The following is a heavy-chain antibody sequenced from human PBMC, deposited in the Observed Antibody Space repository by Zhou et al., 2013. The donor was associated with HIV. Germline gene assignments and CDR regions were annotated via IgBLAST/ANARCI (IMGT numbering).Heavy chain of an antibody. CDR1: GGSFSGYY. Sequence: QVQLQQWGAGLLKPSETLSLTCAVYGGSFSGYYWSWIRQPPGKGLEWIGEINHSGSTNYNPSLKSRVTISVDTSKNQFSLKLSSVTAADTAVYYCAINGYSSGWLSAFDYWGQGTLVTVSS. CDR2: INHSGST. V-gene: IGHV4-34*01. J-gene: IGHJ4*02. CDR3: AINGYSSGWLSAFDY. D-gene: IGHD6-19*01.